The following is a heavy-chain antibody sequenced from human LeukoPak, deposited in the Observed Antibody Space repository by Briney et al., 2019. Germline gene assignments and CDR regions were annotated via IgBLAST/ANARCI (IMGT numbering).Heavy chain of an antibody. CDR3: ARETDYDFWSGYLLY. CDR2: ISSSSSYI. D-gene: IGHD3-3*01. V-gene: IGHV3-21*01. Sequence: GGSLRLSCAASGFTFSSYSMNWARQAPGKGLEWVSSISSSSSYIYYADSVKGRFTISRDNAKNSLYLQMNSLRAEDTAVYYCARETDYDFWSGYLLYWGQGTLVTVSS. J-gene: IGHJ4*02. CDR1: GFTFSSYS.